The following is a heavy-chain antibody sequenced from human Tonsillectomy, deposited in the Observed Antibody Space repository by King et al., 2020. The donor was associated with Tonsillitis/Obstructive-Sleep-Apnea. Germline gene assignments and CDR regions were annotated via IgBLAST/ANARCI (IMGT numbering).Heavy chain of an antibody. Sequence: VQLVESGGGLVQPGRSLRLSCAASGFTFDDYAMHWVRQAPGKGLEWVSGITWNSGSIGYADSVKGRFTISRDNAKNPLYLQMNSLRAEDTALYYCAKEGRGSYFDYWGQGTLVTVSS. J-gene: IGHJ4*02. D-gene: IGHD1-26*01. V-gene: IGHV3-9*01. CDR2: ITWNSGSI. CDR1: GFTFDDYA. CDR3: AKEGRGSYFDY.